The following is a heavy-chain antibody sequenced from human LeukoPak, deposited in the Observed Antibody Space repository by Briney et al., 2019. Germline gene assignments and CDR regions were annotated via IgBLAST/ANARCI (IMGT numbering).Heavy chain of an antibody. Sequence: SETLSLTCTVSGGSISSGGYYWSWIRQHPGKGLEWIGYIYYSGSTYYNPSLKSRVTISVDTSKNQFSLKLSSVTAADTAVYYYARSVIYGMDVWGQGTTVTVSS. CDR3: ARSVIYGMDV. CDR2: IYYSGST. J-gene: IGHJ6*02. D-gene: IGHD2-21*01. CDR1: GGSISSGGYY. V-gene: IGHV4-31*03.